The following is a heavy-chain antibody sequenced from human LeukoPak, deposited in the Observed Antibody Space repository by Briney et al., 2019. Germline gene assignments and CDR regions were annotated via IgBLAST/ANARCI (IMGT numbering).Heavy chain of an antibody. J-gene: IGHJ5*02. CDR1: GGSISSSSYY. V-gene: IGHV4-39*02. Sequence: SETLSLTCTVSGGSISSSSYYWGWIRQPPGKGLEWIGSIYYSGSTYYNPSLKSRVTISVDTSKNQFSLKLSSVTAADTAVYYCARDEGQRFDPWGQGTLVTVSS. CDR3: ARDEGQRFDP. CDR2: IYYSGST.